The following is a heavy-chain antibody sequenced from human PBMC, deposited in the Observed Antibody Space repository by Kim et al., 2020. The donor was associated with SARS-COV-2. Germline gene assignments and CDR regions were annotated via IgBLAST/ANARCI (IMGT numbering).Heavy chain of an antibody. CDR3: ARYRGSYYDYDGLDV. Sequence: VSVEGRITISRERGMNSLYLQMNSLRAEDTAVYYCARYRGSYYDYDGLDVWGQGTTVTVSS. V-gene: IGHV3-11*04. J-gene: IGHJ6*02. D-gene: IGHD1-26*01.